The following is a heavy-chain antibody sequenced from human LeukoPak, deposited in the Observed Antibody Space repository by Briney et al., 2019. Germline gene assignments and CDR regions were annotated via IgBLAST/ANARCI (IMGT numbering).Heavy chain of an antibody. Sequence: GASVKVSCKASGYTFTSYYMHWVRQAPGQGLEWMGIINPNSGGTNYAQKFQGRVTMTRDTSISTAYMELSRLRSDDTAVYYCARDRYSGSYESDYWGQGTLVTVSP. CDR3: ARDRYSGSYESDY. CDR2: INPNSGGT. CDR1: GYTFTSYY. J-gene: IGHJ4*02. D-gene: IGHD1-26*01. V-gene: IGHV1-2*02.